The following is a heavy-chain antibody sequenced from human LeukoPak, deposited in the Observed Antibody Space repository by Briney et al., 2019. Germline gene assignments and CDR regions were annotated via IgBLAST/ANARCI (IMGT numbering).Heavy chain of an antibody. J-gene: IGHJ4*02. CDR2: IKSKTDGGTT. CDR1: GFTFTNAW. Sequence: GGSLRLSCTASGFTFTNAWMTWVRQAPGKGLEWVGRIKSKTDGGTTDFAAPVKGRFAMSRDDSTNTLYLQMNSLKTEDTAMYYCTTPYSHPQGKWGQGTLVTVSS. D-gene: IGHD2-15*01. V-gene: IGHV3-15*01. CDR3: TTPYSHPQGK.